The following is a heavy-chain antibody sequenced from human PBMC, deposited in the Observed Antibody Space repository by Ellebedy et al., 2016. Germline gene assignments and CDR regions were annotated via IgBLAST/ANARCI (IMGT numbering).Heavy chain of an antibody. Sequence: SLKISCAASGFGISGYAMDCVRQAPGKGLEWVAVISFDGSSQYYADSVKGRFTISRDNSKNTLFLQMNSLRAEVTDVYYCARTYDGSGYTHDPFHIWGQGTMVTVSS. CDR2: ISFDGSSQ. D-gene: IGHD3-22*01. CDR3: ARTYDGSGYTHDPFHI. V-gene: IGHV3-30-3*01. CDR1: GFGISGYA. J-gene: IGHJ3*02.